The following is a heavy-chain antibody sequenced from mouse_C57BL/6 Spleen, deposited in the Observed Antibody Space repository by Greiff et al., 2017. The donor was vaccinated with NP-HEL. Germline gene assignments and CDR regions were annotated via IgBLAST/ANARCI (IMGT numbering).Heavy chain of an antibody. CDR1: GYAFSSSW. V-gene: IGHV1-82*01. D-gene: IGHD1-1*01. CDR3: ARPGTTVVAPYAMDY. Sequence: VQLQQSGPELVKPGASVKISCKASGYAFSSSWMNWVKQRPGKGLEWIGRIYPGDGDTNYNGKFKGKATLTADKSSSTAYMQLSSLTSEDSAVYFCARPGTTVVAPYAMDYWGQGTSVTVSS. CDR2: IYPGDGDT. J-gene: IGHJ4*01.